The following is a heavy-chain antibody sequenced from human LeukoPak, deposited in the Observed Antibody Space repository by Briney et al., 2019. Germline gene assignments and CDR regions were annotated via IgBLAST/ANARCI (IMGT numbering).Heavy chain of an antibody. J-gene: IGHJ4*02. V-gene: IGHV1-18*01. CDR3: ASDYCSSTSCYATFDY. CDR1: GYTFTSYG. Sequence: GASVKVSCKASGYTFTSYGISWVRQAPGQGLEWMGWISAYNGNTNYAQKLQGRVTMTTDTSTSTAYMALRSLRSDDTAVYYCASDYCSSTSCYATFDYWGQGTLVTVSS. CDR2: ISAYNGNT. D-gene: IGHD2-2*01.